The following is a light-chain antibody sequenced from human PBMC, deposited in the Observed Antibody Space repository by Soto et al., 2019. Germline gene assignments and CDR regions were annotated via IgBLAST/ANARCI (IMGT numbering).Light chain of an antibody. V-gene: IGLV2-14*01. J-gene: IGLJ1*01. CDR2: DVS. Sequence: QSALTQPASVSGSPGQSITISCTGASSDVGGYNFVSWYQLHPGKAPKLMICDVSNRPSGVSNRFSGSKSGNTASLTISGLQAEDEADYYCSSYTSSSTLVFGTGTKVTVL. CDR3: SSYTSSSTLV. CDR1: SSDVGGYNF.